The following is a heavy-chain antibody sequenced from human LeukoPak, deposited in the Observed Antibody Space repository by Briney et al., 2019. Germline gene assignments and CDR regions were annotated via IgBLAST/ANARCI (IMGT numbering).Heavy chain of an antibody. Sequence: GGSLRLSCAASGFTVSSNYMSWVRQAPGKGLEWVSVIYSGGSTYYADSVKGRFTISRDNSKNTLYLQMNSLRAEDTAVYYCARDHIAVAGTPTSYYYYYGMDVWGQGTTVTVSS. J-gene: IGHJ6*02. CDR2: IYSGGST. V-gene: IGHV3-66*01. D-gene: IGHD6-19*01. CDR3: ARDHIAVAGTPTSYYYYYGMDV. CDR1: GFTVSSNY.